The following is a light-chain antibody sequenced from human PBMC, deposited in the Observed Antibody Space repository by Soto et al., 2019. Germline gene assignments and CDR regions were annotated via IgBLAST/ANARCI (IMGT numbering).Light chain of an antibody. V-gene: IGLV2-14*03. Sequence: QSALTQPASVSASPGQSITISCTGTRGDIGGYNYVSWYQQHPGKAPKLMIYDVYHRPSGVSNRFSASKSGNTASLTISGLQAEDEDDYYCSSYTSSTTLVFGTGTKLTVL. CDR3: SSYTSSTTLV. CDR1: RGDIGGYNY. CDR2: DVY. J-gene: IGLJ1*01.